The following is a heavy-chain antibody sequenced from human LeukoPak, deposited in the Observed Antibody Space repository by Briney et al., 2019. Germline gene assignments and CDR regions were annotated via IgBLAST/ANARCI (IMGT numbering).Heavy chain of an antibody. Sequence: GGSLRLSCAASGFTFNSYWMTWVRHAPGKGLEWVANIKHDGSEKHYVDFVKGRFTISRDNAKNSLLLQMNSLRVEDTAVYHCVRDTSSNWFDPWGQGTLVTVSS. V-gene: IGHV3-7*04. CDR3: VRDTSSNWFDP. J-gene: IGHJ5*02. D-gene: IGHD2-2*01. CDR1: GFTFNSYW. CDR2: IKHDGSEK.